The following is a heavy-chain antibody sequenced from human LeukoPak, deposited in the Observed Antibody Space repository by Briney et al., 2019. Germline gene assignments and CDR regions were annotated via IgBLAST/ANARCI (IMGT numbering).Heavy chain of an antibody. V-gene: IGHV3-30*04. D-gene: IGHD3-10*01. Sequence: GALRLSCAASGFTFSSYAMHWVRQAPGKGLEWVAVISYDGSDKYYADSVKVRFTISRDNSKNTLYLQMNSLRAEDTAVYYCARDRVENGPPDYWGQGTLVTVSS. CDR2: ISYDGSDK. CDR3: ARDRVENGPPDY. J-gene: IGHJ4*02. CDR1: GFTFSSYA.